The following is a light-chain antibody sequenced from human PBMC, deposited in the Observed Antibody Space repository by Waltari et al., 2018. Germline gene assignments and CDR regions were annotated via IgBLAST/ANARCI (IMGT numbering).Light chain of an antibody. CDR1: QSVSSN. V-gene: IGKV3-15*01. Sequence: EIVMTQSPATLSVSPGERATLSCRASQSVSSNLAWYQQKPGQAPRLLIYDASTRATAIPARFSGSGSGTEFTLTISSLQSEDFAVYYCQQYNDWPRTFGQGTKVEIK. CDR2: DAS. CDR3: QQYNDWPRT. J-gene: IGKJ1*01.